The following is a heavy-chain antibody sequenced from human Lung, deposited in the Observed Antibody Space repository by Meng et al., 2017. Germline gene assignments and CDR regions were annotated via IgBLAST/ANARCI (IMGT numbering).Heavy chain of an antibody. Sequence: QGPLWQFGAEVKRPGASVKVSCKASGYTFPYYWLHWVRRAPGQGLEWMGRINPKSGDTHYAQKFQARVTMTGDTSISTAYMELSGLRSDDTAMYYCARDEDISAAGKLFGDYWGQGTLVTVSS. V-gene: IGHV1-2*06. CDR3: ARDEDISAAGKLFGDY. D-gene: IGHD6-25*01. CDR1: GYTFPYYW. J-gene: IGHJ4*02. CDR2: INPKSGDT.